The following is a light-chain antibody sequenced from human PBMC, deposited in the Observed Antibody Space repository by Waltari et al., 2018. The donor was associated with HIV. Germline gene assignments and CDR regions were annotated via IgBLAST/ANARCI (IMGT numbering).Light chain of an antibody. V-gene: IGLV2-23*01. J-gene: IGLJ2*01. CDR3: SSYAGSSTLGV. CDR2: EGS. CDR1: SSDVGSYNL. Sequence: QSALTQPASVSGSPGQSITISCTGTSSDVGSYNLVSWYQEHPGKAPKLMLYEGSKRPSGVSNRFSGSKAGNTASLTIAGLQAEDEADYYCSSYAGSSTLGVFGGGTKLTVV.